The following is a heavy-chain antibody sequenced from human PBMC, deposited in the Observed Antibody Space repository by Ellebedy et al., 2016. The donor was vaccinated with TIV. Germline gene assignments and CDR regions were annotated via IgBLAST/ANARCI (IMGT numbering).Heavy chain of an antibody. J-gene: IGHJ6*02. CDR3: ARTDLRYGMDV. Sequence: SETLSLTXTVSGYSISSGYYWGWIRQPPGKGLEWIGNKYHSGSTYYNPSLKSRVTISVGTSKNQFFLKLSSVTAADTAVYYCARTDLRYGMDVWGQGTTVTVSS. CDR2: KYHSGST. V-gene: IGHV4-38-2*02. CDR1: GYSISSGYY. D-gene: IGHD3/OR15-3a*01.